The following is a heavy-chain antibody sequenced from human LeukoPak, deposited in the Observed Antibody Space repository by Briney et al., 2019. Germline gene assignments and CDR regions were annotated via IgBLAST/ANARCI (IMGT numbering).Heavy chain of an antibody. D-gene: IGHD3/OR15-3a*01. V-gene: IGHV4-34*01. CDR3: ARYAFSNSYSPFDF. CDR1: GGSFSGYY. J-gene: IGHJ4*02. Sequence: PSETLSLTCAVYGGSFSGYYWSWIRQPPGKGLEWIGEINHSGSTDHNPSLNSRVSISVDTSKNQFSLSLSSVTAADTAVYYCARYAFSNSYSPFDFWSQGTLVTVSS. CDR2: INHSGST.